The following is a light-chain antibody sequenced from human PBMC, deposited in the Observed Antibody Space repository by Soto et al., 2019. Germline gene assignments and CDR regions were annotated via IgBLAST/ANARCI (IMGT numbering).Light chain of an antibody. V-gene: IGKV2D-29*01. CDR2: EVS. CDR3: MQSKQLPPIT. J-gene: IGKJ5*01. CDR1: QSLLHSDGKTY. Sequence: DIVMTQTPLSLSVTPGHPASISCKSSQSLLHSDGKTYLYRYLQKTGQPPQILIYEVSNRFSGVPGRYTGRGSAKDFTMKISRVEAEDVRVYYCMQSKQLPPITFGQGTRLEI.